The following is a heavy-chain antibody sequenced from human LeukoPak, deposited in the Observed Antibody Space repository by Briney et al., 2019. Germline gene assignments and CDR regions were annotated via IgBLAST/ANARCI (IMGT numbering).Heavy chain of an antibody. CDR1: GFTFSSYA. CDR2: INQDGSEK. Sequence: GGSLRLSFAASGFTFSSYAMSWVRRAPGKGLERVANINQDGSEKYYVDSVKGRFTISRDNAKNSLYLQMNSLRAEDTAVYYCARGDYYDSGTYPPDYWGQGTLVTVSS. V-gene: IGHV3-7*01. D-gene: IGHD3-10*01. CDR3: ARGDYYDSGTYPPDY. J-gene: IGHJ4*02.